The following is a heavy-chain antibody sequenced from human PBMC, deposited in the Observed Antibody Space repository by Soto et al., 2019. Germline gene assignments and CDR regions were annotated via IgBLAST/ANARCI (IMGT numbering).Heavy chain of an antibody. CDR3: AHIIIPYGSGSYRPWFDP. CDR1: GFSLSTSGVG. J-gene: IGHJ5*02. Sequence: SGPTLVNPTQTLTLTCTFSGFSLSTSGVGVGWIRQPPGKALEWLALIYWDDDKRYSPSLKSRLTITKDTSKNQVVLTMTNMDPVDTATYYCAHIIIPYGSGSYRPWFDPWGQGTLVTVSS. D-gene: IGHD3-10*01. V-gene: IGHV2-5*02. CDR2: IYWDDDK.